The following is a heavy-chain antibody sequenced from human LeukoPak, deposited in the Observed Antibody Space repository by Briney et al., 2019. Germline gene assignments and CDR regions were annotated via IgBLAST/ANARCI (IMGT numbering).Heavy chain of an antibody. D-gene: IGHD6-19*01. CDR1: GFYFRDHW. Sequence: GSLRLSCAASGFYFRDHWMDWVRQAPGKGLEWVAVISYDGSNKYYADSVKGRFTISRDNSKNTLYLQMNSLRAEDTAVYYCARDHSSGSGWYKEDYYYGMDVWGQGTTVTVSS. J-gene: IGHJ6*02. V-gene: IGHV3-30-3*01. CDR3: ARDHSSGSGWYKEDYYYGMDV. CDR2: ISYDGSNK.